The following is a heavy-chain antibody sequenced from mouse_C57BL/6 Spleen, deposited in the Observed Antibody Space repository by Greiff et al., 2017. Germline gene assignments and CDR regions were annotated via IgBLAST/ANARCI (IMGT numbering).Heavy chain of an antibody. V-gene: IGHV1-69*01. J-gene: IGHJ4*01. CDR3: ARSGDGYYPYAMDY. Sequence: QVQLQQPGAELVMPGASVKLSCKASGYTFTSYWMHWVKQRPGQGLEWIGEIDPSDSYTNYNQKFKGKSTLNVDKSSSTAYMQLSSLTSEDSAVYYCARSGDGYYPYAMDYWGQGTSVTVSS. D-gene: IGHD2-3*01. CDR2: IDPSDSYT. CDR1: GYTFTSYW.